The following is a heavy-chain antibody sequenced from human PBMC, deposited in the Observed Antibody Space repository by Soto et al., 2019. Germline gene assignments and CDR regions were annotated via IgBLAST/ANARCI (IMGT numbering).Heavy chain of an antibody. CDR2: IVVGSGNT. D-gene: IGHD3-9*01. J-gene: IGHJ5*02. Sequence: SVKVSCKASGFTFTSSAMQWVRQARGQRLEWIGWIVVGSGNTNYAQKFQERVTITRDMSTSTAYMELSSLRSEDTAVYYCAADPHYDILTGYYKHNWFDPWGQGTLVTVSS. CDR3: AADPHYDILTGYYKHNWFDP. V-gene: IGHV1-58*02. CDR1: GFTFTSSA.